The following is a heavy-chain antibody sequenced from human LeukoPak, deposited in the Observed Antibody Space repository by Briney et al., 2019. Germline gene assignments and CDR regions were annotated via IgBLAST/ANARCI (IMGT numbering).Heavy chain of an antibody. Sequence: SETLSLTCAVYGGSFSGYYWSWIRQPPGKGLEWIGEINHSGSTNYNPSLKSRVTISVDTSKNQFSLKLSSVTAADTAVYYCARESGSYLWRSWLNPWGQGTLVTVSS. V-gene: IGHV4-34*01. J-gene: IGHJ5*02. CDR3: ARESGSYLWRSWLNP. D-gene: IGHD3-16*01. CDR1: GGSFSGYY. CDR2: INHSGST.